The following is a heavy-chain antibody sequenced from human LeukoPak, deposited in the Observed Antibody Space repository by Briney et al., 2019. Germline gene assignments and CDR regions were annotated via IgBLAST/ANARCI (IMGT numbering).Heavy chain of an antibody. CDR1: GGSISSSSYY. D-gene: IGHD3-9*01. CDR2: IYYSGST. V-gene: IGHV4-39*01. CDR3: ARHLLREYFDWGQDAFDI. J-gene: IGHJ3*02. Sequence: SETLSLTCTVSGGSISSSSYYWGWIRQPPGKGLQWIGSIYYSGSTYYNPSLKSRVTISVDTSKNQFSLTMTSVTAADTAVYYCARHLLREYFDWGQDAFDIWGQGTMVTVSS.